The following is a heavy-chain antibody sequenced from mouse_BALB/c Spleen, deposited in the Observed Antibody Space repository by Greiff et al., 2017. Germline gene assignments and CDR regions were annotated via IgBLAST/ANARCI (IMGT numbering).Heavy chain of an antibody. CDR3: ARNLVGTFFAY. Sequence: EVQLQESGPGLVKPSQSLSLTCTVTGYSITSDYAWNWIRQFPGNKLEWMGYISYSGSTSYNPSLKSRISITRDTSKNQFFLQLNSVTTEDTATYYCARNLVGTFFAYWGQGTLVTVSA. J-gene: IGHJ3*01. D-gene: IGHD3-1*01. CDR2: ISYSGST. CDR1: GYSITSDYA. V-gene: IGHV3-2*02.